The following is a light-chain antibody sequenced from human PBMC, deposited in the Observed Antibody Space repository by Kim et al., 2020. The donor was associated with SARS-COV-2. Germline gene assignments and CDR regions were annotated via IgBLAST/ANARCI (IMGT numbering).Light chain of an antibody. V-gene: IGKV1-8*01. CDR1: QGISSY. CDR2: AAS. CDR3: QQYYSYPPYS. J-gene: IGKJ2*01. Sequence: ASTGDRLTITGRASQGISSYLAWSQQKPGKAPKLLIYAASTLQSGVPSRFSGSGSGTDFTLTISCLQSEDFATYYCQQYYSYPPYSFGQGTKLEIK.